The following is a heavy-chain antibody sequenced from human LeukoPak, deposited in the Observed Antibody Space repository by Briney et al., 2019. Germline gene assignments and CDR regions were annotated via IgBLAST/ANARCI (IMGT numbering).Heavy chain of an antibody. CDR1: GFTFSSYV. CDR3: AKVGGWYPTMDNYLQY. V-gene: IGHV3-23*01. D-gene: IGHD6-19*01. Sequence: PGGSLRLSCAASGFTFSSYVMSWVRQAPGKGLEWVSAISGSGGSTYYADSVKGRFTISRDNSKNTLYLQMNSPTAEDTAVYYCAKVGGWYPTMDNYLQYWGQGTLVTVSS. CDR2: ISGSGGST. J-gene: IGHJ1*01.